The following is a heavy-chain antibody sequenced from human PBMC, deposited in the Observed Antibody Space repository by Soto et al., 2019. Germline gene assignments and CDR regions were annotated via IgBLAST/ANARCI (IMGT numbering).Heavy chain of an antibody. CDR3: AGGEGDVEDGYTIWGYYCDY. D-gene: IGHD5-12*01. Sequence: SVKVSCKASGGTFSSYAISWVRQAPGQGLEWMGGIIPIFGTANYAQKFQGRVTITADESTSTAYMELSSLRSEDTAVYYCAGGEGDVEDGYTIWGYYCDYWGQVTMGTVSA. CDR2: IIPIFGTA. V-gene: IGHV1-69*13. J-gene: IGHJ4*02. CDR1: GGTFSSYA.